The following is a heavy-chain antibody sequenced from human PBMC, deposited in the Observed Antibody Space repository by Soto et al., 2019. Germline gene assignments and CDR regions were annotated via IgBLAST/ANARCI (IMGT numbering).Heavy chain of an antibody. D-gene: IGHD3-10*01. V-gene: IGHV4-31*03. CDR3: ARVIQGSGSYYDAFDI. CDR2: IYYSGST. Sequence: QVQLQESGPGLVKPSQTLSLTCTVSGGSISSGGYYWSWIRQHPGKGLEGIGYIYYSGSTYYNPSLKSRVTISVDTSKNQFSLKLSSVTAADTAVYYCARVIQGSGSYYDAFDIWGQGTMVTVSS. J-gene: IGHJ3*02. CDR1: GGSISSGGYY.